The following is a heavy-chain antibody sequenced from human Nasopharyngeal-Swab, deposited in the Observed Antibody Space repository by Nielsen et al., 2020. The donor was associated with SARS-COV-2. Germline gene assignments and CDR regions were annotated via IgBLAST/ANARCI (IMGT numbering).Heavy chain of an antibody. CDR2: ISSSSYI. D-gene: IGHD3-3*01. J-gene: IGHJ6*02. Sequence: VRQAPGKGLEWVSSISSSSYINYADSVKGRFTISRDNAKNSLYLQMNSLRAEDTAVYYCARDGLDYDFWSAYFMDVWGQGTTVTVSS. V-gene: IGHV3-69-1*01. CDR3: ARDGLDYDFWSAYFMDV.